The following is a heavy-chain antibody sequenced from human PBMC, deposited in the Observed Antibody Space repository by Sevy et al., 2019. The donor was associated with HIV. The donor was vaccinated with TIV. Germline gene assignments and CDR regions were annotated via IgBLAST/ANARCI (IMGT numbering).Heavy chain of an antibody. CDR2: ISGSGGST. V-gene: IGHV3-23*01. CDR1: GFTFSSYA. CDR3: AKDYDFWSGYYGNDY. Sequence: GGSLRLSCAASGFTFSSYAMSWVRQAPGKGLEWVSAISGSGGSTYYEDSVKGRFTIPRDNSKNTLYLQMNSLRAEDTAVYYCAKDYDFWSGYYGNDYWGQGTLVTVSS. D-gene: IGHD3-3*01. J-gene: IGHJ4*02.